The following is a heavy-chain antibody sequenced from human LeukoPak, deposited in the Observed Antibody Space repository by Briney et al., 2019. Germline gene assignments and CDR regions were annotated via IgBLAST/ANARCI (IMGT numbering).Heavy chain of an antibody. V-gene: IGHV4-30-4*01. CDR3: ARVPYSGYDGYYFDY. CDR1: GGSISSGDYY. D-gene: IGHD5-12*01. Sequence: SETLSLTCTVSGGSISSGDYYWSWIRQPPGKGLEWIGYIYYSGSTYYNPSLKSRVTILVDTSKNQFSLKLSSVTAADTAVYYCARVPYSGYDGYYFDYWGQGTLVTVSS. J-gene: IGHJ4*02. CDR2: IYYSGST.